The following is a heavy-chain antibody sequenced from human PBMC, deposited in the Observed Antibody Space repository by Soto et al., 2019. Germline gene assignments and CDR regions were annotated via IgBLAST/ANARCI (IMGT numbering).Heavy chain of an antibody. CDR1: GDSVSRYY. Sequence: SETLSLTWTVSGDSVSRYYWNWSGQPPGKGLEWIGYIYNSGSTSYNPSLKSRVTISVDTSKHQFSLTLTSVSAADTAVYYCARAPTYSYGSGTPYYFYVMDVWRQGTTVSVSS. CDR3: ARAPTYSYGSGTPYYFYVMDV. J-gene: IGHJ6*01. CDR2: IYNSGST. V-gene: IGHV4-59*02. D-gene: IGHD3-10*01.